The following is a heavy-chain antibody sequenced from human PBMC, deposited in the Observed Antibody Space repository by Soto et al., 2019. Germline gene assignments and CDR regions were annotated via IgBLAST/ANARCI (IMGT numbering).Heavy chain of an antibody. CDR2: ISSSSSYT. CDR1: GFTFSDYY. V-gene: IGHV3-11*06. CDR3: ARGDLVVTAAISYYYGMDV. D-gene: IGHD2-2*01. J-gene: IGHJ6*02. Sequence: QVQLVESGGGLVKPGGSLRLSCAASGFTFSDYYMSWIRQAPGKGLEWVSYISSSSSYTNYADSVKGRFTISRDNAKNSLYLQMNSLRAEDTAVYYCARGDLVVTAAISYYYGMDVWGQGTTVTVSS.